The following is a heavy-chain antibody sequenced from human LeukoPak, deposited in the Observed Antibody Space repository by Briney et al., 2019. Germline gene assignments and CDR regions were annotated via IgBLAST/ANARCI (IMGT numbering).Heavy chain of an antibody. CDR3: ARGEGDTVTTWNCYFDL. J-gene: IGHJ2*01. CDR2: INTDGSRI. V-gene: IGHV3-74*01. CDR1: GFTFSNYW. D-gene: IGHD4-17*01. Sequence: AGGSLRLSCAASGFTFSNYWMHWVRQAPGKGLVWVSRINTDGSRITYADSVKGRFTISRDNAMNTVYLQMNSLRAEDTAVYYCARGEGDTVTTWNCYFDLWGRGTLVTVSS.